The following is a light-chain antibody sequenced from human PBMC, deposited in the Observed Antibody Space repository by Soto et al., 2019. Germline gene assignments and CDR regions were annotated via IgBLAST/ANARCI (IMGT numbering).Light chain of an antibody. J-gene: IGKJ2*01. CDR1: QGIRND. Sequence: ALQMTQSPSSLSASVGDRVTITCRASQGIRNDLGWYQQKPGKAPKLLIYATSSLQSGVPSRFSGSGSGTDFTLTISSLQPEDFATYSCLQDYNYPLTFGQGTKLEIK. CDR3: LQDYNYPLT. CDR2: ATS. V-gene: IGKV1-6*01.